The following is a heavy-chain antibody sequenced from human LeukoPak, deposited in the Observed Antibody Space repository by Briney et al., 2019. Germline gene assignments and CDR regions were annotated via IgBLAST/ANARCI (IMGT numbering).Heavy chain of an antibody. J-gene: IGHJ4*02. CDR3: ARGHPTYYYDSSGYCPFDY. V-gene: IGHV3-33*01. D-gene: IGHD3-22*01. CDR2: IWYDGSNK. Sequence: GGSLRLSCAASGFTFSSYGMHWVRQAPGKGLEWVAVIWYDGSNKYYADSVKGRFTISRDNSKNTLYLQMNSLRAEDTAVYYCARGHPTYYYDSSGYCPFDYWGQGTLVTVSS. CDR1: GFTFSSYG.